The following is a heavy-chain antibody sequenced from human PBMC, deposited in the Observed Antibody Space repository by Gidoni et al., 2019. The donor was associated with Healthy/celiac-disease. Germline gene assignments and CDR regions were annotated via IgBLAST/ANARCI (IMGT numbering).Heavy chain of an antibody. CDR1: GFTFSSYS. D-gene: IGHD6-13*01. CDR3: AKDLPVAAAGPYYYYYYGMDV. CDR2: IRGSGGST. J-gene: IGHJ6*02. V-gene: IGHV3-23*04. Sequence: EVQLVESGGGLVPPGGSLRLSCAASGFTFSSYSMILVRQAPGKGLEWVSAIRGSGGSTYYADSVKGRFTISRDNSKNTLYLQMNSLRAEDTAVYYCAKDLPVAAAGPYYYYYYGMDVWGQGTTVTVSS.